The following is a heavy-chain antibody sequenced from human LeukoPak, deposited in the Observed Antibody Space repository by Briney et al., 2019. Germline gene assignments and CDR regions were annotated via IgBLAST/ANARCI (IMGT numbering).Heavy chain of an antibody. V-gene: IGHV3-53*01. CDR1: GFTVSGTY. CDR3: ARHSSSWYPQIDY. Sequence: GGSLRLSCAASGFTVSGTYMSWVRQAPGKGLEWISDMYSGATTKYADPVKGRFTISRDNSKNTLYLQMNSLRAEDTAVYYCARHSSSWYPQIDYWGQGILVTVSS. D-gene: IGHD6-13*01. J-gene: IGHJ4*02. CDR2: MYSGATT.